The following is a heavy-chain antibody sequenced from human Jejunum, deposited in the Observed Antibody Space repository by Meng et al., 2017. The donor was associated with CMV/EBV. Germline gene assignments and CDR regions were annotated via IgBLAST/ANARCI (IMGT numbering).Heavy chain of an antibody. CDR3: ARNSEPLYYYYGMDV. V-gene: IGHV4-61*01. J-gene: IGHJ6*02. CDR2: IYYSGST. D-gene: IGHD1-14*01. CDR1: GSVSNGSYY. Sequence: GSVSNGSYYWSWMRQPPGKGLEWIGYIYYSGSTNYNPSLKSRVTISVDTSKNQFSLKLSSVTAADTAVYYCARNSEPLYYYYGMDVWGQGTTVTVSS.